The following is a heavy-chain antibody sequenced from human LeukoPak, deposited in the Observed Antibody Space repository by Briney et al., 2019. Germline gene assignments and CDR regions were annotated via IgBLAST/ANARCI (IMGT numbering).Heavy chain of an antibody. CDR1: GFTVSSNY. V-gene: IGHV3-53*01. D-gene: IGHD3-22*01. J-gene: IGHJ4*02. CDR3: AREARYYDSSGYYYPDY. Sequence: GGSLRLSCAASGFTVSSNYMSWVRQAPGNGLGWVSVLYSGGSTYYADSVKGRFTISRDNSKNTLYLQMNSLRAEDTAVYYCAREARYYDSSGYYYPDYWGQGTLVTVSS. CDR2: LYSGGST.